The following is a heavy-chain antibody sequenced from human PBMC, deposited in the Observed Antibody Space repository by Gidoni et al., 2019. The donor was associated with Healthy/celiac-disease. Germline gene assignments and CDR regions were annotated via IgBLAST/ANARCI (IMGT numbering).Heavy chain of an antibody. CDR1: GFTFSNAW. CDR3: TTSYGGYYSDYFQH. D-gene: IGHD3-22*01. J-gene: IGHJ1*01. Sequence: VQLLESGGGLVKPGGSLRLSCAASGFTFSNAWMSWVRQAPGKGLEWVGRIKSKTDGGTTDYAAPVKGRFTISRDDSKNTLYLQMNSLKTEDTAVYYCTTSYGGYYSDYFQHWGQGTLVTVSS. CDR2: IKSKTDGGTT. V-gene: IGHV3-15*01.